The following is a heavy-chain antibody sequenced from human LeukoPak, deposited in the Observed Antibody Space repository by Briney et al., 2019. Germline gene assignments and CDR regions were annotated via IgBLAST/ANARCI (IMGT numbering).Heavy chain of an antibody. CDR1: GFPFSSYV. V-gene: IGHV3-48*02. CDR3: ARDHDWAFDL. D-gene: IGHD3-9*01. J-gene: IGHJ4*02. CDR2: INHNAEMI. Sequence: GGSLRLSCEASGFPFSSYVMSWVRQAPGKGLEWIAYINHNAEMILYPDFVKGRFTISRDNAKNSLYLQMTALRDEDTAIYYCARDHDWAFDLWGQGTLVAVSS.